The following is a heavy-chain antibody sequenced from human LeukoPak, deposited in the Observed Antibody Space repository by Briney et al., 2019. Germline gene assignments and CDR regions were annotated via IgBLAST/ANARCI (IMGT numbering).Heavy chain of an antibody. CDR1: GDSINSNY. J-gene: IGHJ4*02. D-gene: IGHD5-24*01. CDR2: IYYSGST. CDR3: ARVHPDGYSAY. Sequence: TSETLSLTCTVSGDSINSNYWSWIRQPPGKGLEWIGYIYYSGSTKYNPSLKSRVTISVDTSNNHFSLKLSSVTAADTAVYFCARVHPDGYSAYWGQGILVTVSS. V-gene: IGHV4-59*01.